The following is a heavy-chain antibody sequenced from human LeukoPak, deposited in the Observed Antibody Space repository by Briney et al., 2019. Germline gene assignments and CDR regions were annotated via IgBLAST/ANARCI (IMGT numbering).Heavy chain of an antibody. CDR1: GYTFTSYA. D-gene: IGHD2-15*01. J-gene: IGHJ3*02. CDR2: INAGNGNT. CDR3: ARGLLGYCSGGSCFARPRTWRGMLFDI. Sequence: GASVKVSRKASGYTFTSYAMHWVRQAPGQRLEWMGWINAGNGNTKYSQEFQGRVTITRDTSASTAYMELSSLRSEDMAVYYCARGLLGYCSGGSCFARPRTWRGMLFDIWGQGTMVTVSS. V-gene: IGHV1-3*03.